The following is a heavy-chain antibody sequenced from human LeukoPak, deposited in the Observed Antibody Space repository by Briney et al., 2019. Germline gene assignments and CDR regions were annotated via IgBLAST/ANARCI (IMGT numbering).Heavy chain of an antibody. J-gene: IGHJ4*02. CDR2: IYYSGST. D-gene: IGHD5-12*01. CDR3: ARGRSSWLRIYEYYFDY. V-gene: IGHV4-30-4*01. Sequence: SETLSLTCTVSGGSISSGDYYWSWIRQPPGKGLEWIGYIYYSGSTYYNPSLKSRVTISVDTSKNQFSLKLSSVTAADTAVYYCARGRSSWLRIYEYYFDYWGQGTLVTVSS. CDR1: GGSISSGDYY.